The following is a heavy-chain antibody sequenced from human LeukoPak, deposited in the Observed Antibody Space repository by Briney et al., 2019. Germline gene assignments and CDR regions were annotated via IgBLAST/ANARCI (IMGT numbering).Heavy chain of an antibody. CDR2: IIPIFGTA. Sequence: ASVTVSCKASGGTFSSYAISWVRQAPGQGLEWMGGIIPIFGTANYAQKFQGRVTITADESTSTAYMELSSLRSEDTAVYYCARLDVSGGSYYFDYWGQGTLVTVSS. CDR3: ARLDVSGGSYYFDY. V-gene: IGHV1-69*13. J-gene: IGHJ4*02. D-gene: IGHD1-26*01. CDR1: GGTFSSYA.